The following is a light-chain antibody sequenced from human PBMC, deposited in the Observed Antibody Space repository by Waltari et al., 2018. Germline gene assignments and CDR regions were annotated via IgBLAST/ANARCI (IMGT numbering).Light chain of an antibody. CDR1: QDISNY. V-gene: IGKV1-33*01. Sequence: DIQMTQSPSSLSASVGDRVTITCQASQDISNYLNWYQQKPGKAPKLLIYDASNLETGVPSRFSGSGSGTDFTFTISSLQPEDIATYYCQQYDNLPPGFGGGTKVGIK. CDR3: QQYDNLPPG. J-gene: IGKJ4*01. CDR2: DAS.